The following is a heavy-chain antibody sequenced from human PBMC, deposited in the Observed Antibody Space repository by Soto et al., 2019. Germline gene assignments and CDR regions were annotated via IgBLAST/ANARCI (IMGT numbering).Heavy chain of an antibody. Sequence: QVQLVESGGGVVQPGRFLRLSCAASGFTFSSYGMHWVRQAPGKGLEWVAVISYDGSNKYYADSVKGRFTISRDNSKNTLYLQMNSLRAEDTAVYYCAKEVWNYYDSSGYYGPPDYWGQGTLVTVSS. V-gene: IGHV3-30*18. D-gene: IGHD3-22*01. CDR1: GFTFSSYG. CDR3: AKEVWNYYDSSGYYGPPDY. J-gene: IGHJ4*02. CDR2: ISYDGSNK.